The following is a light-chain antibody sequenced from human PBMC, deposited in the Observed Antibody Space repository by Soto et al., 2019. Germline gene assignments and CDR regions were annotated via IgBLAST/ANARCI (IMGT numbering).Light chain of an antibody. J-gene: IGKJ4*01. V-gene: IGKV1-5*03. CDR2: EAS. CDR1: QRISYW. Sequence: EIRRSQSAATLTVSVGERVTITCRASQRISYWLAWYQQKSGKAPKFLIYEASILEGGVPSSFSGSGSGTEFTLTISSLWPEDFAPYYCQHCNIYSNTFGGGTKVDIK. CDR3: QHCNIYSNT.